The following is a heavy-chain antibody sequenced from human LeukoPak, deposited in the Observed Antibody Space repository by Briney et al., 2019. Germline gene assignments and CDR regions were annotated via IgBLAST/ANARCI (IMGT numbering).Heavy chain of an antibody. V-gene: IGHV3-21*01. CDR2: ISSSSRYT. CDR3: ARKTYTISSWYFDY. Sequence: GGSLRLSCVASGFTFSSYSMNWVRQSPGKGLEWVSCISSSSRYTYYADSVKGRFSISRDNAKNSLYLQMNSLRAEDTAMYYCARKTYTISSWYFDYWGQGTLVTVSS. CDR1: GFTFSSYS. J-gene: IGHJ4*02. D-gene: IGHD6-6*01.